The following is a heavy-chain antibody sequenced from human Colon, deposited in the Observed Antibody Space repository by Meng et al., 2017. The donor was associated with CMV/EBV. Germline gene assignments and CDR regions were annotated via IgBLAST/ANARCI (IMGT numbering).Heavy chain of an antibody. CDR3: ARGKGYYSTSGNFDY. V-gene: IGHV1-18*01. CDR2: ISAHNGNT. D-gene: IGHD1-26*01. J-gene: IGHJ4*02. CDR1: GYTFTTYG. Sequence: ASVKVSCKASGYTFTTYGISWVRQAPGQGLEWMGWISAHNGNTNYAQNLQSRVTMTTDRSTSTAYMELRSLRSDDTAVYYCARGKGYYSTSGNFDYWGQGTLVTVSS.